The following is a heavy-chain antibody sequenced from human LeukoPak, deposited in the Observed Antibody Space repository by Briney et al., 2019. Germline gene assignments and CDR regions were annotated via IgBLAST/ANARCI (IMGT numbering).Heavy chain of an antibody. CDR2: ISGDGVST. Sequence: PGGSLRLSCVASGLPIGDFAMHWVRQAPGKGLEWVSLISGDGVSTFYADSVKGRFSISRDNSKNSLSLEMNSLRTEDTAMYYSARESGKFDYWGQGTLVAVSS. CDR3: ARESGKFDY. CDR1: GLPIGDFA. J-gene: IGHJ4*02. V-gene: IGHV3-43*02.